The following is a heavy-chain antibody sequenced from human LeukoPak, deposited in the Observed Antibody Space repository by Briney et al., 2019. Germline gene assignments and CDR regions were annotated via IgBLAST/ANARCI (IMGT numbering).Heavy chain of an antibody. V-gene: IGHV3-7*01. CDR2: IKQDGSEK. D-gene: IGHD2-8*01. Sequence: PGGSLRLSCVGSGFTFTTYWMSWVRQAPGKGLEWVANIKQDGSEKYYVDSVKGRFTISRDNAKNSLYLQMNSLRAEDTAVYYCARASPVGYCTNGVCYTPTHFDYWGQGTLVTVSS. J-gene: IGHJ4*02. CDR3: ARASPVGYCTNGVCYTPTHFDY. CDR1: GFTFTTYW.